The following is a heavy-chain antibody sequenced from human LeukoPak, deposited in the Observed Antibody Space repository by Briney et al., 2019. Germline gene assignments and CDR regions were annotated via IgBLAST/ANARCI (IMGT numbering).Heavy chain of an antibody. CDR2: IWYNGNTK. CDR1: GFTFRNFA. D-gene: IGHD2-2*02. J-gene: IGHJ2*01. CDR3: ARDRGKYCSSTRCYNWYFDL. V-gene: IGHV3-33*01. Sequence: GRSLSLSCAASGFTFRNFAMHWVRQAPDKGLEWVAVIWYNGNTKFYADSVEGRFTISRDNSKDTLYLQMNSLRAEDTAVYYCARDRGKYCSSTRCYNWYFDLWGRGTLVTVSS.